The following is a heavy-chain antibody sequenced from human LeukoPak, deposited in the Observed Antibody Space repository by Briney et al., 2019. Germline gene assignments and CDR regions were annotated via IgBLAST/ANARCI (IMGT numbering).Heavy chain of an antibody. D-gene: IGHD3-10*01. Sequence: DSVKGRFTISRDNAKNSLYLQMSSLRAEDTAVYCCARDYASDYWGQGTLVTVSP. CDR3: ARDYASDY. J-gene: IGHJ4*02. V-gene: IGHV3-7*01.